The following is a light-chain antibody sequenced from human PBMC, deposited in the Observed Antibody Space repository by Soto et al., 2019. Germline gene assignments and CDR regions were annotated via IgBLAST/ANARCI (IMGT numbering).Light chain of an antibody. V-gene: IGKV3-20*01. CDR1: QSVSSSY. CDR3: QQYGSSPMYT. J-gene: IGKJ2*01. Sequence: EIVLTQSPGTLSLSPGERATLSCRASQSVSSSYLAWYQQKAGQAPRLLIYGASSRATGIPDRFSGSGSGTDFTLTISRLEPEDFAVYYCQQYGSSPMYTFGQGTKLEIK. CDR2: GAS.